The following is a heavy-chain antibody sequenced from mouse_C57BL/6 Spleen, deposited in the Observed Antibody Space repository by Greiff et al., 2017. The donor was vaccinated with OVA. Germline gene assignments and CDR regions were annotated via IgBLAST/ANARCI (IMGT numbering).Heavy chain of an antibody. CDR3: ARDGSSYGFAY. J-gene: IGHJ3*01. CDR1: GYTFTSYW. D-gene: IGHD1-1*01. V-gene: IGHV1-59*01. CDR2: IDPSDSYT. Sequence: QVHVKQSGAELVRPGTSVKLSCKASGYTFTSYWMHWVKQRPGQGLEWIGVIDPSDSYTNYNQKFKGKATLTVDTSSSTAYMQLSSLTSEDSAVYYCARDGSSYGFAYWGQGTLVTVSA.